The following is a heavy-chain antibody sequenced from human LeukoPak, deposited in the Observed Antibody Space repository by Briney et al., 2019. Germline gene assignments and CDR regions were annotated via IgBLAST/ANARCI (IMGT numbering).Heavy chain of an antibody. Sequence: PGGSLRLSCAASGFTFSNYWMNWVRQAPGKGLMWVSHINPGDGSTTGYAASVKRRFTVSRDNAKNTLYLQMSSLKDEDTAVYYCVRDGAGTIPYDLWGQGTLVTVSS. CDR2: INPGDGSTT. J-gene: IGHJ4*01. CDR1: GFTFSNYW. V-gene: IGHV3-74*01. CDR3: VRDGAGTIPYDL. D-gene: IGHD3-22*01.